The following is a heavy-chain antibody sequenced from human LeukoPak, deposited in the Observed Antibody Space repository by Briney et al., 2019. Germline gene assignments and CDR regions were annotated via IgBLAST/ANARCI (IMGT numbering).Heavy chain of an antibody. Sequence: PGGSLRLSCVASGFTFSSYNMNWVRQAPGKGLEWVSSISSSSSYIYYADSVKGRFTVSRDNAKNSLFLQMNSLRAEDTAVYYCARDRSNIAASDGWFDPGAREPWSPSPQ. J-gene: IGHJ5*02. D-gene: IGHD6-13*01. CDR2: ISSSSSYI. CDR3: ARDRSNIAASDGWFDP. CDR1: GFTFSSYN. V-gene: IGHV3-21*01.